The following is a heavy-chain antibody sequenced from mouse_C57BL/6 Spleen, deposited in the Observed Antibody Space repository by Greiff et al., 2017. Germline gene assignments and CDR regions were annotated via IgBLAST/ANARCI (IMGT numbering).Heavy chain of an antibody. D-gene: IGHD1-1*01. Sequence: DVMLVESGGDLLKPGGSLKLSCAASGFTFSSYGMSWVRQTPDKRLEWVATISSGGSYTYYPDSVKGRFTISRDNAKNTLYLQMSSLRSEDTAMYICAREFITTVVAQKYFDVWGTGTTVTVSS. CDR2: ISSGGSYT. V-gene: IGHV5-6*02. J-gene: IGHJ1*03. CDR3: AREFITTVVAQKYFDV. CDR1: GFTFSSYG.